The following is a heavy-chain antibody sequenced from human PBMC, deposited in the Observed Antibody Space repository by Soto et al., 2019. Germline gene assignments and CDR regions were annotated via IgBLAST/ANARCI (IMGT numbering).Heavy chain of an antibody. CDR3: ATFFRWYFDY. CDR2: IYHSGST. Sequence: SETLSLTCAVSGGSISSGGYSWSWIRQPPGKGLEWIGYIYHSGSTYYNPSLKSRVTISVDRSKNQFSLKLSSVTAADTAVYYCATFFRWYFDYWGQGTLVTVSS. D-gene: IGHD2-15*01. CDR1: GGSISSGGYS. V-gene: IGHV4-30-2*01. J-gene: IGHJ4*02.